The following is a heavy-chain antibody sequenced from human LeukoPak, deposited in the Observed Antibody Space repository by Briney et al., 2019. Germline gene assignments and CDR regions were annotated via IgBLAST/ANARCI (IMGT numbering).Heavy chain of an antibody. V-gene: IGHV3-23*01. CDR3: AKGAYDYIEMGYFDD. D-gene: IGHD5-12*01. J-gene: IGHJ4*02. CDR1: GFRFSNFA. Sequence: PGGSLRLSCAASGFRFSNFAMSWVRQAPGKGLEWVSLIISSSGDTLYADSVKGRFTISRDISKNRLYLQINSLRAEDTALYYCAKGAYDYIEMGYFDDWGQGTLVTVSS. CDR2: IISSSGDT.